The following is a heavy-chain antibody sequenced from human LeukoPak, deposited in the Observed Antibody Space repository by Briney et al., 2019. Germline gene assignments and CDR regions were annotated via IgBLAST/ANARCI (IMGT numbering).Heavy chain of an antibody. J-gene: IGHJ3*02. D-gene: IGHD3-10*01. CDR3: ARLNYYGSGSDGAFDI. V-gene: IGHV3-53*04. CDR1: GFTVSSNY. CDR2: IYSGGST. Sequence: PGGSLRLSCAASGFTVSSNYMSWVRQAPGKGLEWVSVIYSGGSTYYADSVKGRFTISRHNSKSTLYLQMNSLRAEDTAVYYCARLNYYGSGSDGAFDIWGQGTMVTVSS.